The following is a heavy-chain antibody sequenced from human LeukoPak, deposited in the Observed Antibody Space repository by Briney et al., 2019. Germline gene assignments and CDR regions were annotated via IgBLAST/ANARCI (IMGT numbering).Heavy chain of an antibody. CDR3: ARGSDSSSWDY. Sequence: SETLSLTCTVSGGSISSYYWSWIRQPPGKVLEWIGYIYYSGSTNYNPSLKSRVTISVDKSKNQFSLKLSSVTAADTAVYYCARGSDSSSWDYWGQGTLVTVSS. J-gene: IGHJ4*02. V-gene: IGHV4-59*01. CDR2: IYYSGST. D-gene: IGHD6-13*01. CDR1: GGSISSYY.